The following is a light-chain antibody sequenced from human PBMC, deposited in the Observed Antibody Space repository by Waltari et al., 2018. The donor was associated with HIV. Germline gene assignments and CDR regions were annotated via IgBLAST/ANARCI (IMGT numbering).Light chain of an antibody. CDR1: SSN. Sequence: QSVLTQPPSASGTPGQRVTISCSGSSSNVHWYQKFPGTGPKLLIYRNNQRPSGVPDRFSGSKSGTSASLAISGLRSEDEADYYCAAWGDNLSGPVLFGGGTKLTVL. CDR2: RNN. J-gene: IGLJ2*01. CDR3: AAWGDNLSGPVL. V-gene: IGLV1-47*01.